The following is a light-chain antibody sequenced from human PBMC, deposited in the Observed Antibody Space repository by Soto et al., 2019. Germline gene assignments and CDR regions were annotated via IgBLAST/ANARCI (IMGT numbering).Light chain of an antibody. CDR2: DAS. J-gene: IGKJ4*01. Sequence: DLQMTQSPSSLSASVGDRVTITCQASQDISNYLNCYQQKPGKAPKLLIYDASNLETGVPSRFSGSGSVTDFTFTISSLQPEDIATYYCQQYDNLPLTFGGGTKVEIK. CDR1: QDISNY. CDR3: QQYDNLPLT. V-gene: IGKV1-33*01.